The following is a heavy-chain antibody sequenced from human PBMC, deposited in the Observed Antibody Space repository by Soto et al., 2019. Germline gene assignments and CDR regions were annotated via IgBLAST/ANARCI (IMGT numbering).Heavy chain of an antibody. J-gene: IGHJ5*02. CDR1: GGSFSDSY. V-gene: IGHV4-34*01. D-gene: IGHD6-13*01. CDR3: ARGRPEIASRWIDP. CDR2: ITSSGTT. Sequence: SETLSLTCGVFGGSFSDSYWGWFRQSQGKGLEWIGEITSSGTTYYNPSLKSRVTISGDTSKNQFSLEVRSVTAADTAVYYCARGRPEIASRWIDPWGQGTLVT.